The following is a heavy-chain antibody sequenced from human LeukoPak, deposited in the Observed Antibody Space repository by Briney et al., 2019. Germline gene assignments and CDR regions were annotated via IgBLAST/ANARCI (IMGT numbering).Heavy chain of an antibody. V-gene: IGHV4-30-4*01. CDR3: ARGGVVGANDY. D-gene: IGHD1-26*01. Sequence: SETLSLTCAVYGGSFSGYYWSWIRQPPGKGLEWIGYIYYSGSTYYNPSLKSRVTISVDTSKNQFSLKLSSVTAADTAGYYCARGGVVGANDYWGQGTLVTVSS. J-gene: IGHJ4*02. CDR1: GGSFSGYY. CDR2: IYYSGST.